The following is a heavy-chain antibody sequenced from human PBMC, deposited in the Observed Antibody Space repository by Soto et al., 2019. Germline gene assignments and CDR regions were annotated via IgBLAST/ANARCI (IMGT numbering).Heavy chain of an antibody. V-gene: IGHV4-34*01. CDR3: ARGTTATPNWFDP. J-gene: IGHJ5*02. D-gene: IGHD2-15*01. CDR1: GGSFSVYY. CDR2: INHSGST. Sequence: LSLTCAVYGGSFSVYYWSWIRQPPGKGLEWIGEINHSGSTNYNPSLKSRVTISVDTSKNQFSLKLSSVTAADTAVYYCARGTTATPNWFDPWGQGTLVTVSS.